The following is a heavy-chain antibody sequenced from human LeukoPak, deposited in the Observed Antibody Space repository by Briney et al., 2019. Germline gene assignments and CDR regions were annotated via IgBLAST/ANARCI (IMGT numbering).Heavy chain of an antibody. J-gene: IGHJ2*01. CDR2: IYYSGST. CDR1: GGSIGSYF. CDR3: ARRGANSGSYSHFDL. Sequence: SETLSLTCTVSGGSIGSYFWNWIRQPPGKGLEWIGSIYYSGSTNYNPSLKSRITISLDTSKNNFSLKLRSVTAADTAVYYCARRGANSGSYSHFDLWGRGTLVTVSS. D-gene: IGHD1-26*01. V-gene: IGHV4-59*01.